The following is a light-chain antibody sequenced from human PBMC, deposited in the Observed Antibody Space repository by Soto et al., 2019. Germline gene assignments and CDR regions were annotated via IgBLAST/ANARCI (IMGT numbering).Light chain of an antibody. CDR1: CTDVGAYNY. J-gene: IGLJ1*01. Sequence: QSVLTQPASVSGSPGQSITISCTGSCTDVGAYNYVSWYQQYPGKAPKLMIFEVSNRPSGVSNRFSGSKSANTASLTISGLQAEDEADYYCSAYTVSSTRIFGTGTKVTVL. CDR3: SAYTVSSTRI. CDR2: EVS. V-gene: IGLV2-14*01.